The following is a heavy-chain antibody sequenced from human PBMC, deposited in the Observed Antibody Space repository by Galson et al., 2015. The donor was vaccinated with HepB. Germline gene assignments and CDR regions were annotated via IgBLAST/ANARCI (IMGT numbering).Heavy chain of an antibody. CDR3: ARGGFGGQLLWPNWFDP. D-gene: IGHD2-2*01. J-gene: IGHJ5*02. Sequence: SVKVSCKASGYTFTGYYMHWVRQAPGQGLEWMGWINPNSGGTNYAQKFQGWVTMTRDTSISTAYMELSRLRSDDTAVYYCARGGFGGQLLWPNWFDPWGQGTLVTVSS. CDR1: GYTFTGYY. CDR2: INPNSGGT. V-gene: IGHV1-2*04.